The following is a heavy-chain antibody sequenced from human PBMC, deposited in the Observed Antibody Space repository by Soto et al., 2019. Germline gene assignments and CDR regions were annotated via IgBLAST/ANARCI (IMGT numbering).Heavy chain of an antibody. CDR1: GFTFSSYA. J-gene: IGHJ4*02. D-gene: IGHD1-26*01. CDR3: AREYSGSPLDY. CDR2: ISYDGSNK. V-gene: IGHV3-30-3*01. Sequence: VQLVESGGGVVQPGRSLRLSCAASGFTFSSYAMHWVRQAPGKGLEWVAVISYDGSNKYYADSVKGRFTISRDNSKNSLYLQMNSLRAEDTAVYYCAREYSGSPLDYWGQGTLVTVSS.